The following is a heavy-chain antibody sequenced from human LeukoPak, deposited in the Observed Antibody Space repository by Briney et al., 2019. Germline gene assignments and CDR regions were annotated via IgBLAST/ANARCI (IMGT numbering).Heavy chain of an antibody. CDR3: AKMQGYFDY. Sequence: PGGSLRLSCAASGSIPFNSYSMSWVRQAPGKGLEWVSAITSSGETTYYADSVKGRFTISRDNSKNMVCLQMNSLRAEDAATYYCAKMQGYFDYWGQGSLVTVSS. V-gene: IGHV3-23*01. J-gene: IGHJ4*02. CDR1: GSIPFNSYS. CDR2: ITSSGETT.